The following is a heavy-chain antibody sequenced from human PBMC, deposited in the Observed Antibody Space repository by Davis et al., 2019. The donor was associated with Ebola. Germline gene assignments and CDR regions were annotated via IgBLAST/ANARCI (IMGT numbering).Heavy chain of an antibody. CDR3: ARSYYDSSGYYDAFDI. D-gene: IGHD3-22*01. Sequence: SETLSLTCTVSGGSISSGGYYWSWIRQHPGKGLEWIGYIYYSGSTYYNPSLKSRVTISVDKSKNQFSLKLSSVTAADTAVYYCARSYYDSSGYYDAFDIWGQGTMVTVSS. CDR1: GGSISSGGYY. J-gene: IGHJ3*02. CDR2: IYYSGST. V-gene: IGHV4-31*03.